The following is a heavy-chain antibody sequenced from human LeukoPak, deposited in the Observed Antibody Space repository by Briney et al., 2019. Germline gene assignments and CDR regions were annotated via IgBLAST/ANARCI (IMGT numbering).Heavy chain of an antibody. CDR2: ISGNNGNT. CDR3: ARVRVNYVWGNYPVDY. CDR1: GYNFSSYG. Sequence: ASVKVSCKASGYNFSSYGISWVRQAPGQGLEWLGWISGNNGNTNYAQKLQGRVTMTTDTSTSTAYVELRSLRSDDTALYYCARVRVNYVWGNYPVDYWGQGTLVTVSS. D-gene: IGHD3-16*02. J-gene: IGHJ4*02. V-gene: IGHV1-18*01.